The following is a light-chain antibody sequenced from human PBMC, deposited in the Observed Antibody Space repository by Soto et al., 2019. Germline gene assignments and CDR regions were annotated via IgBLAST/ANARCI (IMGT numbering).Light chain of an antibody. V-gene: IGLV2-11*01. J-gene: IGLJ1*01. Sequence: QSVLTQPRSVSASPGQSVTISCTGISGDVGGSNHVSWYQHHPGKAPKFLIYDVTKRPSGVPDRFSGSKSGNTASLTISGLQAEDEADYYCCSDAGTYTFVFGTGTKVTVL. CDR3: CSDAGTYTFV. CDR1: SGDVGGSNH. CDR2: DVT.